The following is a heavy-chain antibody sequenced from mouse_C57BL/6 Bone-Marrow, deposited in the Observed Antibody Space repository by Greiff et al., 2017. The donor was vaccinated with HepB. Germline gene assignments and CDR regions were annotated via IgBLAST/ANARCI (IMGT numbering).Heavy chain of an antibody. D-gene: IGHD6-1*01. CDR3: ARASGRGYFDY. CDR1: GYTFTSYW. Sequence: QVQLQQPGAELVKPGASVKLSCKASGYTFTSYWMQWVKQRPGQGLEWIGEIDPSDSYTNYNQKFKGKATLTVDTSSSTAYMPLSSLTSEDSAVYDCARASGRGYFDYWGQGTTLTVSS. V-gene: IGHV1-50*01. J-gene: IGHJ2*01. CDR2: IDPSDSYT.